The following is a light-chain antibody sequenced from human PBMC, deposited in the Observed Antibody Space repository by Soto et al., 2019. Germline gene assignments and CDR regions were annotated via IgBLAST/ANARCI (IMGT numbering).Light chain of an antibody. CDR1: QSLSTTY. J-gene: IGKJ2*01. Sequence: EIVLTQSPGTLSLSPGERATLSCRASQSLSTTYLAWYQQKPGQAPRLLIYGASSRATGIPDRFGGSGSGTDFTLTISRLEAEDFAVYYCQQYGRSPPYTFGQGTKVDI. CDR3: QQYGRSPPYT. V-gene: IGKV3-20*01. CDR2: GAS.